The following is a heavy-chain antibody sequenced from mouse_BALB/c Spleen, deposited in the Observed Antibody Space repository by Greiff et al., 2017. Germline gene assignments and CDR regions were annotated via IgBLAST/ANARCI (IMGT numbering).Heavy chain of an antibody. J-gene: IGHJ3*01. CDR2: IDPENGNT. V-gene: IGHV14-1*02. Sequence: EVKLVESGAELVRPGALVKLSCKASGFNIKDYYMHWVKQRPEQGLEWIGWIDPENGNTIYDPKFQGKASITADTSSNTAYLQLSSLTSEDTAVYYCAFYYDYDGAFAYWGQGTLVTVSA. CDR1: GFNIKDYY. D-gene: IGHD2-4*01. CDR3: AFYYDYDGAFAY.